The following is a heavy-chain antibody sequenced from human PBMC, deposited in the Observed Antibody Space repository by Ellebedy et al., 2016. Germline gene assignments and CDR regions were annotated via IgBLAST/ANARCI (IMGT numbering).Heavy chain of an antibody. D-gene: IGHD3-16*01. CDR3: VRGVGGTSLNWFDP. V-gene: IGHV3-23*01. J-gene: IGHJ5*02. CDR1: GFTFSNYF. CDR2: ISGGGDKR. Sequence: GESLKISXATSGFTFSNYFMTWIRQAPGKGLEWVATISGGGDKRFVADSVKGRFSISRDNAKNSLFLQMNSLRAEDTAVYYCVRGVGGTSLNWFDPWGQGTLVTVSS.